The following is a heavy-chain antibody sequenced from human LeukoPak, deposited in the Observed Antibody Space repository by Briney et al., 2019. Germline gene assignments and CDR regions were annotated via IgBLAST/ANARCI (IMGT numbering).Heavy chain of an antibody. D-gene: IGHD4-17*01. J-gene: IGHJ4*02. CDR2: ISSSSGTM. Sequence: GGSLRLSCAASGFTFSSYSLNWVRQAPGKGLEWVSYISSSSGTMYYADSVKGRFTISRDSAKNSLYLQMNSLRAEDTAVYYCARDEGATVTAFDYWGQGTLVTVSS. V-gene: IGHV3-48*01. CDR3: ARDEGATVTAFDY. CDR1: GFTFSSYS.